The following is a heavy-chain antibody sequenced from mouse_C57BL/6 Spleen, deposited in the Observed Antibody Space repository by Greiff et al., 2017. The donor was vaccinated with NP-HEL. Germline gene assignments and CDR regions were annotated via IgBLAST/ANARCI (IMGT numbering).Heavy chain of an antibody. CDR1: GYTFTDYY. CDR3: AKELTGIDY. D-gene: IGHD4-1*01. CDR2: INPKNGGT. J-gene: IGHJ2*01. Sequence: VQLQQSGPELVKPGASVKISCKASGYTFTDYYMNWVKQSHGKSLEWIGDINPKNGGTSYNQKFKGKATLTVDKSSSTAYMELRSLTSEDSAVYYCAKELTGIDYWGQGTTLTVSS. V-gene: IGHV1-26*01.